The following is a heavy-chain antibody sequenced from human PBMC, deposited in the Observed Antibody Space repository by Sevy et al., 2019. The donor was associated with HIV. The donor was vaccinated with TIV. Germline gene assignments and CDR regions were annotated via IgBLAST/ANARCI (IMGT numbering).Heavy chain of an antibody. V-gene: IGHV3-30*03. CDR3: ARGGSGDYYYYGVDV. Sequence: GGSLRLSCVGSGFTFRNFGVHWLRQAPGKGLEWLSVVSYDGISKYYVDSVKGRFIVSRDNSKNTLYLQMNSLRTEDTAVYYCARGGSGDYYYYGVDVWGQGTTVTVSS. CDR2: VSYDGISK. CDR1: GFTFRNFG. J-gene: IGHJ6*02. D-gene: IGHD3-10*01.